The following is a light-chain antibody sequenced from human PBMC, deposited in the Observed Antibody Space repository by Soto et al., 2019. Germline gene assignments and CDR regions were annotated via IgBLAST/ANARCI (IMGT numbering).Light chain of an antibody. CDR2: AAS. CDR1: QGISSW. V-gene: IGKV1-12*01. J-gene: IGKJ2*01. Sequence: DIHMTQSPSSASASVGDRVTITCRASQGISSWLAWYQQKPGKAPKLLIYAASSLQSGVPSRFSVSGSGTDFTLTISSLQPEALATDYCQHANSFPYTFGQGTKLEIK. CDR3: QHANSFPYT.